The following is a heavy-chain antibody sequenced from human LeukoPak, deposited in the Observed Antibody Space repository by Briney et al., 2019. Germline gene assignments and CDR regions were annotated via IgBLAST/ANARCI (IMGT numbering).Heavy chain of an antibody. V-gene: IGHV4-39*07. CDR2: IYYSGST. CDR1: GGSISSSSYY. J-gene: IGHJ4*02. D-gene: IGHD3-10*01. Sequence: PSETLSLTCTVSGGSISSSSYYWGWIRQPPGKGLEWIGSIYYSGSTYYNPSLKSRVTISVDTSKNQFSLKLSSVTAADTAVYYCARVGFAGDYDYWGQGTLVTVSS. CDR3: ARVGFAGDYDY.